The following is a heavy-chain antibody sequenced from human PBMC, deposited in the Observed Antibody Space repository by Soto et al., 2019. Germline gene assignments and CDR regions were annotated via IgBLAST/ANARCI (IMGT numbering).Heavy chain of an antibody. J-gene: IGHJ6*03. D-gene: IGHD3-10*01. V-gene: IGHV4-34*01. Sequence: QVQLQQWGAGLLKPSETLSLTCAVYGGSFSGYYWSWIRQTPGKGLEWIGEINDSGSTNNNPSLTSRVTMLVDPPRGQFSLQLRSVTAADTAVYYCARGLLLWFGELSRRGGYYYDMDVWGKGTTVTVSS. CDR1: GGSFSGYY. CDR2: INDSGST. CDR3: ARGLLLWFGELSRRGGYYYDMDV.